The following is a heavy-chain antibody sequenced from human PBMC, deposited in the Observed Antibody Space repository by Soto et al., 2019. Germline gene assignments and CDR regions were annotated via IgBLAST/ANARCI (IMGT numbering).Heavy chain of an antibody. Sequence: GGSRRLSCAASGFTFRDHFMDWVRQAPGEGLEWVGRTRNKANSYTTEYAASVKGRFTVSRDDSKNSLYLQMNRLKTEDTAVYYCARRADCSTTSCFFDSWGQGTLVTSPQ. J-gene: IGHJ4*02. CDR3: ARRADCSTTSCFFDS. CDR1: GFTFRDHF. V-gene: IGHV3-72*01. D-gene: IGHD2-2*01. CDR2: TRNKANSYTT.